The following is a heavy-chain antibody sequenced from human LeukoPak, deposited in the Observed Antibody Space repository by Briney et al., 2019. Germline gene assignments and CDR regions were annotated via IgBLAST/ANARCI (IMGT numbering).Heavy chain of an antibody. CDR1: GFSFNDAW. CDR2: IKRKTDGGTT. V-gene: IGHV3-15*01. Sequence: GGSLRLSCAASGFSFNDAWMSWVRQAPGKGLEWVGRIKRKTDGGTTDYAAPVKGRFNISRDDSKTSLYLQMNNLQTEDTAVYYCTTDTRRVVVPKWGQGTLVTVSS. CDR3: TTDTRRVVVPK. D-gene: IGHD2-15*01. J-gene: IGHJ4*02.